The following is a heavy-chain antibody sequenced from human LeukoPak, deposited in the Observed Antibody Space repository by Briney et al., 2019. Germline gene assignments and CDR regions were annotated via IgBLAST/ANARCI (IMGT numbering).Heavy chain of an antibody. J-gene: IGHJ4*02. Sequence: GGSLRLSCAASGFTFSNYGMHWVRQAPGKGLEWVALISFDGSQKYYADSVKGRFTISRDNSKNTLYLQMNSLRAEDTAVYYCAKLPDYWGQGTLVTVSS. CDR3: AKLPDY. CDR1: GFTFSNYG. D-gene: IGHD2-2*01. CDR2: ISFDGSQK. V-gene: IGHV3-30*02.